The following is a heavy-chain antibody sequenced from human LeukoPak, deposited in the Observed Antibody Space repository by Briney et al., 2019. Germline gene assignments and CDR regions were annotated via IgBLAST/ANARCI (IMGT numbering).Heavy chain of an antibody. CDR1: GFTFSSYG. Sequence: GGSLRLSCAASGFTFSSYGMHWVRQAPGKGLEWVAFIFYDASSKYYADSVKGRFTISRDNSKNTLFLQMNALRAEDTAVFYCVKDQGVLFGYFDNWGQGTLVTVSS. V-gene: IGHV3-30*02. CDR2: IFYDASSK. CDR3: VKDQGVLFGYFDN. J-gene: IGHJ4*02. D-gene: IGHD3-3*01.